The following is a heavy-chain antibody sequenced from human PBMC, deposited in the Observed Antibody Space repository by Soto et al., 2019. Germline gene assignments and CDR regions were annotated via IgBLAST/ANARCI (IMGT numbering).Heavy chain of an antibody. CDR3: ARGRVKLRFLEWFPLDV. J-gene: IGHJ6*02. Sequence: SETLSLTCTVSGGSISSYYWSWIRQPPGKGLEWIGYIYYSGSTNYNPSLKSRVTISVDTSKNQFSLKLSSVTAADTAVYYCARGRVKLRFLEWFPLDVWGQGTTVTVSS. V-gene: IGHV4-59*01. CDR1: GGSISSYY. D-gene: IGHD3-3*01. CDR2: IYYSGST.